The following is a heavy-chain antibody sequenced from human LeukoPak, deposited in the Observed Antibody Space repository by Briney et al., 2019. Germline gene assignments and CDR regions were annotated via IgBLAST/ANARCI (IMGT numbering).Heavy chain of an antibody. CDR3: ARARGTTGTTRIAFDI. Sequence: GGSLRLSCAASGFTFSSYGMHWVRQAPGKGLEWVAVISFDGSKKYYADSVKGRFTISRDNSKNTVYLQMDSLRPEDTAVCYCARARGTTGTTRIAFDIWGKGTMVTVSS. CDR2: ISFDGSKK. CDR1: GFTFSSYG. V-gene: IGHV3-30*03. J-gene: IGHJ3*02. D-gene: IGHD1-1*01.